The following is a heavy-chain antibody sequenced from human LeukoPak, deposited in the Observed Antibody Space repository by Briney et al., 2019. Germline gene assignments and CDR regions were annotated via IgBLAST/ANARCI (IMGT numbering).Heavy chain of an antibody. J-gene: IGHJ4*02. Sequence: SETLSLTCTVSGGSISSYYWGWIRQPPGKGLEWIGYIYYSGSTNYNPSLKSRVTISVDRSKNQFSLKLSSVTAADTAVYYCARVGGYICSSTSCYIEWSPHYFDYWGQGTLVTVSS. CDR3: ARVGGYICSSTSCYIEWSPHYFDY. CDR2: IYYSGST. D-gene: IGHD2-2*02. CDR1: GGSISSYY. V-gene: IGHV4-59*12.